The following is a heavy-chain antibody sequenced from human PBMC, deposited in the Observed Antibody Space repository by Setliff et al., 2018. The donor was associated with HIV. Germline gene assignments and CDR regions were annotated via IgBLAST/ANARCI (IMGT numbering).Heavy chain of an antibody. Sequence: SLRLSCAASGFTFGYFTMTWVRQAPGKGLEWGGLIRSKAYGATTEYAASVKGRFTISRDDSKSLAHLQMNSLETEDTAVYCCSRGGWGYFYGSGALKVWGKGTTVTVSS. J-gene: IGHJ6*04. CDR2: IRSKAYGATT. CDR3: SRGGWGYFYGSGALKV. CDR1: GFTFGYFT. V-gene: IGHV3-49*04. D-gene: IGHD3-10*01.